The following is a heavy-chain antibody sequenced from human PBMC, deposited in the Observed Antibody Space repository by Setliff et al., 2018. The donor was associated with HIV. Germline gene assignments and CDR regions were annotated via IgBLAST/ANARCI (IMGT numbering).Heavy chain of an antibody. CDR2: IHSSGST. CDR3: ARFDDNGYWVDL. V-gene: IGHV4-39*01. Sequence: SETLSLTCTVSGDSISSSRNYWGWIRQPPGKGLEWIGNIHSSGSTYYNPSLKSRVIISVDTSKNQFSLKVNSVTAADTAVYYCARFDDNGYWVDLWGQGTLVTSPQ. CDR1: GDSISSSRNY. J-gene: IGHJ4*02. D-gene: IGHD3-22*01.